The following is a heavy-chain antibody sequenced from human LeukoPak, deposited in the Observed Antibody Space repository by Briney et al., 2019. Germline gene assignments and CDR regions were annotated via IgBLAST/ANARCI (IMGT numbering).Heavy chain of an antibody. J-gene: IGHJ5*02. CDR2: IHHSGST. CDR1: GISISGGYW. D-gene: IGHD3-10*01. V-gene: IGHV4-4*02. Sequence: SETLSLTCTVSGISISGGYWWTWFRQPPGKGLEWIGEIHHSGSTYYNPSLKSRVTISVDTSKNQFSLKLSSVTAADTAVYYCARGLWFGELGHNNCFDPWGQGTLVTVSS. CDR3: ARGLWFGELGHNNCFDP.